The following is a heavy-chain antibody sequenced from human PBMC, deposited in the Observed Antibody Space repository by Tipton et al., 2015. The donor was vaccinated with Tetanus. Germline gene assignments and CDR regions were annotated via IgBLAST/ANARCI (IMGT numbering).Heavy chain of an antibody. D-gene: IGHD3-22*01. CDR1: GFTFSSYA. CDR2: ISYDGSNK. Sequence: SLRLSCAASGFTFSSYAMHWVRQAPGKGLEWVAAISYDGSNKYYADSVKGRFTISRDNSKNTLYLQMNSLRAEDTAVYYCARTVGVVVVIRAYYGLDVWGQGPSVPVSS. J-gene: IGHJ6*02. CDR3: ARTVGVVVVIRAYYGLDV. V-gene: IGHV3-30-3*01.